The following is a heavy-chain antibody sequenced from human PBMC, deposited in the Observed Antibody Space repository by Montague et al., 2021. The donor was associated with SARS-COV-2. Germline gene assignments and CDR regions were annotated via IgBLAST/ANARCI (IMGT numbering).Heavy chain of an antibody. V-gene: IGHV3-48*03. CDR2: ITSDGGII. CDR3: ATLARGLFDHGMDV. Sequence: SLRLSCAASGFTFSRHEVNWVRQAPGKGLEWVSYITSDGGIIYYXDFVEGRFTISRDNAKNSLYLHTNSLRVGDTAVYYCATLARGLFDHGMDVWGQGTTVTVSS. CDR1: GFTFSRHE. D-gene: IGHD3-10*01. J-gene: IGHJ6*02.